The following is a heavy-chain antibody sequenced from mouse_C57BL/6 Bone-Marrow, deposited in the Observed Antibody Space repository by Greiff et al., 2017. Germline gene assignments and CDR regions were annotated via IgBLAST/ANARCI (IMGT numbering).Heavy chain of an antibody. CDR3: ARRGFDY. V-gene: IGHV5-12*01. Sequence: EVKVVESGGGLVQPGGSLKLSCAASGFTFSDYYMYWVRQTPEKRLEWVAYISNGGGSTYYPDTVKGRFTISRDNAKNTLYLQMRRLKSEDTAMYYCARRGFDYWGQGTTLTVSS. J-gene: IGHJ2*01. CDR2: ISNGGGST. CDR1: GFTFSDYY.